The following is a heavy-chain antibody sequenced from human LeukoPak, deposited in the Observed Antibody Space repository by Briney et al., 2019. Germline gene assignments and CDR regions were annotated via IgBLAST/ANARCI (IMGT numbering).Heavy chain of an antibody. D-gene: IGHD6-13*01. CDR3: ARGVRKQQLVRRYFDY. V-gene: IGHV4-34*01. J-gene: IGHJ4*02. CDR1: GGSFSGYY. Sequence: SETLSLTCAVYGGSFSGYYWSWIRQPPGKGLEWIGEINHSGSTNYNPSLKSRVTISVDTSKDQFSLKLSSVTAADTAVYYCARGVRKQQLVRRYFDYWGQGTLGTVSS. CDR2: INHSGST.